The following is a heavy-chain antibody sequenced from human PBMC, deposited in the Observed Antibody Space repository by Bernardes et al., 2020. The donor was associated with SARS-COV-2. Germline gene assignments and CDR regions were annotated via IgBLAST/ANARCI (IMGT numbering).Heavy chain of an antibody. D-gene: IGHD3-10*01. CDR1: GFTFSSYC. CDR3: AKDKVSYSSDEFDI. J-gene: IGHJ3*02. CDR2: ISAVGKAT. Sequence: GGSLRLSCAASGFTFSSYCMNWVRKVPGKGLEWVHSISAVGKATYSADSVKGRFTISRDNSQNTVYLQMNSLRAEDTAKYFCAKDKVSYSSDEFDIWGQGTMVTVSS. V-gene: IGHV3-23*01.